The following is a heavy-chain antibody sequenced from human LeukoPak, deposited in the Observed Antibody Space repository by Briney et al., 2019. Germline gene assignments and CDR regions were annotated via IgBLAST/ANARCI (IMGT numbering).Heavy chain of an antibody. V-gene: IGHV3-48*01. J-gene: IGHJ4*02. CDR3: ARDRSYTGDTAMVTADY. CDR1: GFTFSSYS. Sequence: GGSLRLSCAASGFTFSSYSMNWVRQAPGKGLEWVSYISSSSSTIYYADSVKGRFTISRDNAKNSLYLQMNSLRAEDTAVYYCARDRSYTGDTAMVTADYWGQGTLVTVSS. CDR2: ISSSSSTI. D-gene: IGHD5-18*01.